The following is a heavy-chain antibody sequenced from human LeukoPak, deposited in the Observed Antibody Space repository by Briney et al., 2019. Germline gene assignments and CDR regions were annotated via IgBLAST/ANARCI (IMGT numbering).Heavy chain of an antibody. CDR1: GFTFSSFA. CDR3: AKGFYDNSASGVFDI. CDR2: ISASGGST. J-gene: IGHJ3*02. V-gene: IGHV3-23*01. D-gene: IGHD3-22*01. Sequence: GGSLRLSCAASGFTFSSFATSWVRQAPGKGLEWVSGISASGGSTYYADSVKGRFTISRDNSTNTLYLQMNSLRAEDTAVYYCAKGFYDNSASGVFDIWGQGTMVTVSS.